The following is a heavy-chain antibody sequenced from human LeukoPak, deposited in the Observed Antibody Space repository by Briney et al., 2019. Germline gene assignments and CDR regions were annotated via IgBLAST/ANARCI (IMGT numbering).Heavy chain of an antibody. V-gene: IGHV4-39*01. CDR1: GCTISTSSYY. CDR2: MYYSGST. J-gene: IGHJ4*02. D-gene: IGHD5-18*01. Sequence: PSETLSLTCTVSGCTISTSSYYWGWIRQPPGKGLEWIGSMYYSGSTYYNPSLQSRVTISVDTSKNQFSLRLTSATAADTAVYYCARQGGLWLRAPFDYWGQGTLVTVSP. CDR3: ARQGGLWLRAPFDY.